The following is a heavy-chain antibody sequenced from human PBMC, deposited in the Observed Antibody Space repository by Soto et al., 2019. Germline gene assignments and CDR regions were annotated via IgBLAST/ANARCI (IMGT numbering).Heavy chain of an antibody. CDR1: GYTFTSYY. CDR3: AREELRPNDAFDI. Sequence: GASVKVSCKASGYTFTSYYMHWVRQAPGQGLEWMGITNPSGGSTSYAQKFQGRVTMTRDTSTSTVYMELSSLRSEDTAVYYCAREELRPNDAFDIWGQGTMVTVSS. J-gene: IGHJ3*02. CDR2: TNPSGGST. V-gene: IGHV1-46*03. D-gene: IGHD1-7*01.